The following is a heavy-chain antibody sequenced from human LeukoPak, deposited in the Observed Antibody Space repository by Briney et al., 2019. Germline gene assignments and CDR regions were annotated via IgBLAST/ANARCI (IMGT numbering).Heavy chain of an antibody. CDR2: ISYDGTNK. Sequence: PGTSLRLSCAASGFTFSSYGMNWVRQAPGKGLEWVAVISYDGTNKFYVDSLRGRFTISRDNSKNTLYLRMDSLRAEDTAVYYCAKDGYYGSGTFPDYWGQGTLVTVSS. CDR1: GFTFSSYG. J-gene: IGHJ4*02. V-gene: IGHV3-30*18. CDR3: AKDGYYGSGTFPDY. D-gene: IGHD3-10*01.